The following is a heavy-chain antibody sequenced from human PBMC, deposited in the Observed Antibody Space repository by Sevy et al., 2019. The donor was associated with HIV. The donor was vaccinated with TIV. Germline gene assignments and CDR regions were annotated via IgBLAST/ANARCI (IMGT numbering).Heavy chain of an antibody. J-gene: IGHJ6*02. Sequence: ASVKVSCKASGYTFTSYGINWVRQAPGQVLESIGWISAYSGNTNYAQNLQGRVTMTTDTFTSTAYMGLRSLTSDDTAVYYGARDQYDSSGYYYSYYGMDVWGQGTTVTVSS. CDR1: GYTFTSYG. CDR3: ARDQYDSSGYYYSYYGMDV. D-gene: IGHD3-22*01. CDR2: ISAYSGNT. V-gene: IGHV1-18*01.